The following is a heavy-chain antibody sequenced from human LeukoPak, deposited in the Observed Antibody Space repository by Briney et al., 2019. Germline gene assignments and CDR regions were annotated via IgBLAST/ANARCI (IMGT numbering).Heavy chain of an antibody. CDR3: ARGDYDYVWGSYRN. CDR1: GGSISSTNYH. D-gene: IGHD3-16*02. J-gene: IGHJ4*02. V-gene: IGHV4-39*07. CDR2: INHSGST. Sequence: KPSETLSLTCTVSGGSISSTNYHWGWIRQPPGKGLEWIGEINHSGSTNYNPSLKSRVTISVDTSKNQFSLKLSSVTAADTAVYYCARGDYDYVWGSYRNWGQGTLVTVSS.